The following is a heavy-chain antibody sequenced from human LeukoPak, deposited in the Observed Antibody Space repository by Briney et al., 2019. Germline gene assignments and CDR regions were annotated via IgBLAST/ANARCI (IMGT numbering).Heavy chain of an antibody. CDR2: ISYDGSNK. CDR1: GFTFISYT. J-gene: IGHJ4*02. Sequence: PGRSLRLSCAASGFTFISYTMHWVRQAPVKGLEWVAGISYDGSNKYYADSVKGRFTISRDNSKNTLYLQMSSLRVEDTAVYYCARVPPYCGGDCYSFDYWGQGTLVIVSS. D-gene: IGHD2-21*02. V-gene: IGHV3-30-3*01. CDR3: ARVPPYCGGDCYSFDY.